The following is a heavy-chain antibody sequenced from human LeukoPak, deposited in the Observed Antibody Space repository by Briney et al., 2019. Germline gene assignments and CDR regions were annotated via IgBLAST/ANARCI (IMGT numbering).Heavy chain of an antibody. Sequence: PGGSLRLSCAASGFAFSFYAMSWLRQAPGKGLEWVSSISTSSTYIYYTDAVKGRFTISRDNAKNSLYLQMNSLRAEDTAVYYCARVNNGMDVWGQGTTVTVSS. CDR3: ARVNNGMDV. J-gene: IGHJ6*02. CDR1: GFAFSFYA. V-gene: IGHV3-21*01. CDR2: ISTSSTYI.